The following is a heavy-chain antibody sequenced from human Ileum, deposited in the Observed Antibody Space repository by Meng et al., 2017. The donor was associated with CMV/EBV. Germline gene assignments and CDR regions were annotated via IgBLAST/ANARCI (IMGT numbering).Heavy chain of an antibody. V-gene: IGHV1-8*01. CDR1: GYTFTSYD. CDR3: ARGLRDSSGKEYFQH. CDR2: MNPNSGNT. D-gene: IGHD3-22*01. J-gene: IGHJ1*01. Sequence: SGYTFTSYDIHWVRQATGQGLELMGWMNPNSGNTGYAQKFQGRVTMTRNTSISTAYMELSSLRSEDTAVYYCARGLRDSSGKEYFQHWGQGTLVTVSS.